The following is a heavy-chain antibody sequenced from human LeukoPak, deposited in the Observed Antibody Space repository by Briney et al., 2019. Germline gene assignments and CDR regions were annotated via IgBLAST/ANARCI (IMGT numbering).Heavy chain of an antibody. Sequence: SETLSLTCTVSGGSISSSSYYWGWIRQPPGKGLEWIGSIYYSGSTYYNPSLKSRVTISVDTSKNQFSLKLSSVTAADTAVYYCARLDGDYARWGQGTLVTVSS. CDR1: GGSISSSSYY. J-gene: IGHJ4*02. V-gene: IGHV4-39*01. CDR3: ARLDGDYAR. CDR2: IYYSGST. D-gene: IGHD4-17*01.